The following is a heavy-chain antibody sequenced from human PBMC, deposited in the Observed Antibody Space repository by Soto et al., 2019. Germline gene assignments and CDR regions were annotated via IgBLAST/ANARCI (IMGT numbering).Heavy chain of an antibody. CDR3: ARDGYTLTPNYYYGMDV. CDR2: IYHSGSA. D-gene: IGHD4-4*01. Sequence: SETLSLTSAFSAASINSRGYSWNWIRQQPGKGLEWIGYIYHSGSAYYNPSLWSRVTISLDRSKNQFSLKLNSVTAADTAVYYCARDGYTLTPNYYYGMDVWGQGTTVTVSS. CDR1: AASINSRGYS. V-gene: IGHV4-30-2*01. J-gene: IGHJ6*02.